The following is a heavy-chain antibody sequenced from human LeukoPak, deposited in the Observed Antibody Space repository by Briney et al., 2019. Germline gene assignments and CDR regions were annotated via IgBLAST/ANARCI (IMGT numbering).Heavy chain of an antibody. CDR1: GGSISTYY. Sequence: SETLSLTCTVSGGSISTYYWSWIRQPPGKGLEWIGYFHNSGTSTYNPSLKSRVTISADTSKNQFSLKLNSLTTADTAVYYCTRGAGWLIDYWGQGILVTVSS. CDR3: TRGAGWLIDY. D-gene: IGHD3-16*01. V-gene: IGHV4-59*01. J-gene: IGHJ4*02. CDR2: FHNSGTS.